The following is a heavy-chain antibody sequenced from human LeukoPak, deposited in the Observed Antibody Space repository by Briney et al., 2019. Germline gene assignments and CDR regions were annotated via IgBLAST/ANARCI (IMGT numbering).Heavy chain of an antibody. CDR1: SSYS. Sequence: SSYSMKWVRQPPGKGLEWIGSIYYSGSTYYNPSLKSRVTISVDTSKNQFSLKLSSVTAADTAVYYCARVNLGELLPFDYWGQGTLVTVSS. V-gene: IGHV4-39*07. D-gene: IGHD1-26*01. CDR2: IYYSGST. CDR3: ARVNLGELLPFDY. J-gene: IGHJ4*02.